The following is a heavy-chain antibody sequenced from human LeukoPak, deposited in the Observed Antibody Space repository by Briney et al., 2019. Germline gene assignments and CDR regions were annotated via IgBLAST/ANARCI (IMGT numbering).Heavy chain of an antibody. D-gene: IGHD4-23*01. CDR2: INHSGST. Sequence: SETLSLTCAVYGGSFSGYYWSWIRQPPGKGLEWIGEINHSGSTNYNPSLKSRVTISVDTSKNQFSLKLSSVTAADTAVYYCASYGSNNWFDPWGQGTLVTVPS. J-gene: IGHJ5*02. V-gene: IGHV4-34*01. CDR1: GGSFSGYY. CDR3: ASYGSNNWFDP.